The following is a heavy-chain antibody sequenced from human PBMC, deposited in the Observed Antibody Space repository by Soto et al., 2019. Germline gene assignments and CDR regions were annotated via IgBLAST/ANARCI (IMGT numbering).Heavy chain of an antibody. CDR3: APSSTDLNHAMDV. V-gene: IGHV2-5*02. CDR2: IYWDDDK. J-gene: IGHJ6*02. Sequence: QITLKESGPTLVKPTQTLTLTCAFSGLSLTTNGLSVGWVRQPPGKALEWLALIYWDDDKRYRPSLKSRLTITRDTSKNQVVLTMTNMDPVDTATYSCAPSSTDLNHAMDVWGQGTTVSVSS. D-gene: IGHD3-3*01. CDR1: GLSLTTNGLS.